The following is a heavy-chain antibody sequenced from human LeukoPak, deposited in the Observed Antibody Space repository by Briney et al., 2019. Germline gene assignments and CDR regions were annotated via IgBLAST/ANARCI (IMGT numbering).Heavy chain of an antibody. CDR3: ARQGGYKFFDY. Sequence: GESLKISCKGSGYSFTSYGIAGWGQSPGKGRGGMGIIYPGDSDTRYSPSFQGQVTISADKSISTAYLQWSSLKASDTAMYYCARQGGYKFFDYWGQGTLVTVSS. CDR2: IYPGDSDT. V-gene: IGHV5-51*01. CDR1: GYSFTSYG. J-gene: IGHJ4*02. D-gene: IGHD5-24*01.